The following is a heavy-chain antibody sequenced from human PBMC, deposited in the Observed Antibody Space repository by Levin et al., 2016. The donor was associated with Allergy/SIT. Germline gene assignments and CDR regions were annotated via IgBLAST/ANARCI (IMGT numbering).Heavy chain of an antibody. J-gene: IGHJ5*02. CDR2: INDSGST. D-gene: IGHD2-2*01. Sequence: SETLSLTCGVYGGSFNDHHWSWIRQPPGKGLEWIGEINDSGSTKYNPSLSSRVSISVDTSNKQFSLQLTSVTASDTAVYYCMRERESSSDTWGQGTQVTVSP. CDR1: GGSFNDHH. V-gene: IGHV4-34*01. CDR3: MRERESSSDT.